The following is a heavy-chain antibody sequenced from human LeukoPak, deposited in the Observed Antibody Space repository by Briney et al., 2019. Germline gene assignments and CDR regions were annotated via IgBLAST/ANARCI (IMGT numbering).Heavy chain of an antibody. D-gene: IGHD1-26*01. CDR3: ARLPSPYSGSYNYFDY. V-gene: IGHV5-51*01. J-gene: IGHJ4*02. CDR1: GYSFTSYW. CDR2: IYPGDSDT. Sequence: GESLKISCKGSGYSFTSYWIGWVRQMPGKGLELMGIIYPGDSDTRYSPSFQGQVTISADKSISTAYLQWSSLKASDTAMYYCARLPSPYSGSYNYFDYWGQGTLVTVSS.